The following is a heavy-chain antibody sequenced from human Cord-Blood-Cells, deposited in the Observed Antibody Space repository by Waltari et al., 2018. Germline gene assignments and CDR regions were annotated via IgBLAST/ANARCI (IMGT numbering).Heavy chain of an antibody. J-gene: IGHJ3*02. CDR2: IRSKAYGGTT. CDR1: GFTLGGYA. D-gene: IGHD3-10*01. Sequence: EVQLVESGGGLVQPGRALRLCCTASGFTLGGYAMSWSRQAPGRGLLWVGFIRSKAYGGTTEYAASVKGRFTISRDDSKSIAYLQMNSLKTEDTAVYYCTRAPPTLFTMVRGDDAFDIWGQGTMVTVSS. CDR3: TRAPPTLFTMVRGDDAFDI. V-gene: IGHV3-49*03.